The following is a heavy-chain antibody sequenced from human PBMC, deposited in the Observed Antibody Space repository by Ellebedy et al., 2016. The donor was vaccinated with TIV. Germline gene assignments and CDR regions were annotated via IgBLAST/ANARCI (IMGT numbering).Heavy chain of an antibody. J-gene: IGHJ6*02. CDR2: IDPSDSDI. Sequence: GESLKVSCNGSGYSFTSYWISWVRQMPGKGLEWMGRIDPSDSDINYSPSFQGHVTISADKSISTAYLQWSSLRASDTAMYYCARRACSAGICAADVWGQGTTVTVSS. V-gene: IGHV5-10-1*01. CDR3: ARRACSAGICAADV. CDR1: GYSFTSYW. D-gene: IGHD2-15*01.